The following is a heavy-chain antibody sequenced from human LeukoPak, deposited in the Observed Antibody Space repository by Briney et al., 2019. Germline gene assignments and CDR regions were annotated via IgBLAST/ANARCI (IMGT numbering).Heavy chain of an antibody. CDR1: GFTFSTYG. Sequence: GGSLRLSCAASGFTFSTYGIHWVRQAPGKGLEWVAAIWYDGNNKYYADSVKGRFTISRDNSKNTLYLQMNSLRAEDTAVYYCAKANWNDPDYWGQGTLVTVSS. CDR3: AKANWNDPDY. J-gene: IGHJ4*02. D-gene: IGHD1-1*01. CDR2: IWYDGNNK. V-gene: IGHV3-33*06.